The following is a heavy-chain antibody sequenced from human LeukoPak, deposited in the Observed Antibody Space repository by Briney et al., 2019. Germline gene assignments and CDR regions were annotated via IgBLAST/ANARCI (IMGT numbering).Heavy chain of an antibody. D-gene: IGHD6-13*01. Sequence: PGGSLRLSCAASGFIFSDYYMTWIRQAPGKGLEWLSYISGSGSDTNYADSVKGRFTTSRVNAKNSLYLQMNSLRAEDTAVYYCARVGSIAAAGTPDYWGQGTLVTVSS. CDR1: GFIFSDYY. V-gene: IGHV3-11*06. CDR2: ISGSGSDT. CDR3: ARVGSIAAAGTPDY. J-gene: IGHJ4*02.